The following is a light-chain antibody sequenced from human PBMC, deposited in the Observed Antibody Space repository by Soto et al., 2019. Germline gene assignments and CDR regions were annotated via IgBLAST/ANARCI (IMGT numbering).Light chain of an antibody. CDR2: AAS. Sequence: DIQMTQSPSSLSASVGDRVTITCRASQSISSYLNWYQQKPGKAPKLLIYAASSVQSGVPSRFSGSGSGKEFTLTISSLQPEDFATYYCQQSYSTPWTFGQGTKVEIK. CDR3: QQSYSTPWT. J-gene: IGKJ1*01. CDR1: QSISSY. V-gene: IGKV1-39*01.